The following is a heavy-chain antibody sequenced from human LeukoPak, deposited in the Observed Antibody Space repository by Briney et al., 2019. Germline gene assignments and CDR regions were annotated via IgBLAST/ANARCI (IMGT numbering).Heavy chain of an antibody. Sequence: GSLKVSCKASGYTFTGYYMHWVRQAPGQGLEWMGWINTHSGGTNYAQKFQGRVTMTRDTSISTAYMELSRLRSDDTAVYYCARAGNMVTSQNWFDPWGQGTLVTVSS. V-gene: IGHV1-2*02. CDR3: ARAGNMVTSQNWFDP. D-gene: IGHD5-18*01. CDR1: GYTFTGYY. CDR2: INTHSGGT. J-gene: IGHJ5*02.